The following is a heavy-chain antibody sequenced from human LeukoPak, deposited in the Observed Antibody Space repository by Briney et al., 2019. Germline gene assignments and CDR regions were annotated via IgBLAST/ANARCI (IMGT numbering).Heavy chain of an antibody. CDR3: ANDYGVFFDY. CDR2: ITASGDST. CDR1: GFPFSSYP. D-gene: IGHD4-17*01. J-gene: IGHJ4*02. Sequence: GGSLRLSCAGSGFPFSSYPISWVRQPPGKGLEWVSAITASGDSTYYADSVKGRFTISRDNSKNTLYLQMNSLRAEDTAVYYCANDYGVFFDYWGQGTLVTVSS. V-gene: IGHV3-23*01.